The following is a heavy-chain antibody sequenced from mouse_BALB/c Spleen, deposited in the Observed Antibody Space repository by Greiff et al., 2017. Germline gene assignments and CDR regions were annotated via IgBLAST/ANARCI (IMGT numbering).Heavy chain of an antibody. CDR3: ARQRGGDGSGYDY. J-gene: IGHJ2*01. CDR2: ISSGGSYT. CDR1: GFTFSSYG. V-gene: IGHV5-6*02. Sequence: DVMLVESGGDLVKPGGSLKLSCAASGFTFSSYGMSWVRQTPDKRLEWVATISSGGSYTYYPDSVKGRFTISRDNAKNTLYLQMSSLKSEDTAMYYCARQRGGDGSGYDYWGQGTTLTVSS. D-gene: IGHD3-2*01.